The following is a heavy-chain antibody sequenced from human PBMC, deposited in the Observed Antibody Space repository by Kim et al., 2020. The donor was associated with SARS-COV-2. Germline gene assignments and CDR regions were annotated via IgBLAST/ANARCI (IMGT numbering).Heavy chain of an antibody. CDR2: ISWNSGSI. Sequence: GGSLRLSCAASGFTFDDYAMHWVRQAPGKGLEWVSGISWNSGSIGYADSVKGRFTISRDNAKNSLYLQMNSLRAEDTALYYCAKDIPAAAGTEFGGMDVWGHGTTVTVSS. J-gene: IGHJ6*02. CDR3: AKDIPAAAGTEFGGMDV. D-gene: IGHD6-13*01. CDR1: GFTFDDYA. V-gene: IGHV3-9*01.